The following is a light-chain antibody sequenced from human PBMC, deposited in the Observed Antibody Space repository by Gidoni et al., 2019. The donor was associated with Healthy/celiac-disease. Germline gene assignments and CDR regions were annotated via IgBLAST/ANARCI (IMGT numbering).Light chain of an antibody. V-gene: IGKV1-39*01. CDR2: AAS. Sequence: GDRVTITCRASQSISSYLNWYQQKPGKAPKLLIYAASSLQSGVPSRFSGSGSGTDFTLTISSLQPEDFATYYCQQSYSTPRTFGQGTKVEIK. J-gene: IGKJ1*01. CDR1: QSISSY. CDR3: QQSYSTPRT.